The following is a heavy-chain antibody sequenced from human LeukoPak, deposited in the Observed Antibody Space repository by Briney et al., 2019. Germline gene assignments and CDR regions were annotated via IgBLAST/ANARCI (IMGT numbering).Heavy chain of an antibody. Sequence: PSETLSLTCTVSGGSISSSSYYWGWIRQPPGKGLEWIGSIYYSGSTYYNPSLKSRVTISVDTSKNQFSLKLSSVTAADTAVYYCARRLAWKLLGSAFDIWGQGSMVILSS. CDR3: ARRLAWKLLGSAFDI. CDR1: GGSISSSSYY. D-gene: IGHD1-26*01. V-gene: IGHV4-39*01. J-gene: IGHJ3*02. CDR2: IYYSGST.